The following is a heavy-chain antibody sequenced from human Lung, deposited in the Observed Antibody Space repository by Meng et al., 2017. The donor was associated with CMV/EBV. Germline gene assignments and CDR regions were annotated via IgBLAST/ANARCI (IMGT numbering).Heavy chain of an antibody. CDR3: AREEGIGGFDP. V-gene: IGHV4-59*01. CDR1: GGSISSYY. CDR2: IYSSGST. D-gene: IGHD3-10*01. J-gene: IGHJ5*02. Sequence: QVTLKEPGPGLVKPSKTLSLPCTVSGGSISSYYWSWIRQPPGKGLEWIGYIYSSGSTNYNPSLKSRVTISVDTSKNQFSLKLSSVTAADTAVYYCAREEGIGGFDPWGQGTLVTVSS.